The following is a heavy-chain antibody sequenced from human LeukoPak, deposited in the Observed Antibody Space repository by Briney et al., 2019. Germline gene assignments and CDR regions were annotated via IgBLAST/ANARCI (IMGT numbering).Heavy chain of an antibody. D-gene: IGHD2-2*01. J-gene: IGHJ6*03. Sequence: GASVKVSCKASGYTFTCYDINWVRQATGQGLEWMGWMNPNSGNTGYAQKLQGRVTMTRNTSISTAYMELSSLRSEDTAVYYCARLGLGVVVPAAILSLINRDSYYYYYYMDVWGKGTTVTVSS. V-gene: IGHV1-8*01. CDR2: MNPNSGNT. CDR1: GYTFTCYD. CDR3: ARLGLGVVVPAAILSLINRDSYYYYYYMDV.